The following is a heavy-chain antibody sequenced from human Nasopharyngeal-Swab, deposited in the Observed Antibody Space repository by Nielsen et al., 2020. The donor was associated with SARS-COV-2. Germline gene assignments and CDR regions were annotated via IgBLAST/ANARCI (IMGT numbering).Heavy chain of an antibody. CDR1: VGSFSAYY. V-gene: IGHV4-34*01. CDR3: ARGGYQLLLRSYYYGMDV. CDR2: VDHTGRT. D-gene: IGHD2-2*01. J-gene: IGHJ6*02. Sequence: SETLSLTCAVHVGSFSAYYWSWVRQPPGMGLEWIGEVDHTGRTNNNPSLQSRVTMSVDTSKNQFSLTLSSVTAADTAVYYCARGGYQLLLRSYYYGMDVWSQGTTVTVSS.